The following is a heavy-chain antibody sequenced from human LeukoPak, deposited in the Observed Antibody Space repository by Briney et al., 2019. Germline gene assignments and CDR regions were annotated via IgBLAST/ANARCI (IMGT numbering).Heavy chain of an antibody. Sequence: SETLSLTCAVYGGSFSGYYWSWIRQPSGKGLEWIGEINHSGSTNYNPSLKSRVTISVDTSKNQFSLKLSSVTAADTAVYYCARGARDGDYFYFDYWGQGTLVTVSS. D-gene: IGHD4-17*01. CDR2: INHSGST. J-gene: IGHJ4*02. V-gene: IGHV4-34*01. CDR3: ARGARDGDYFYFDY. CDR1: GGSFSGYY.